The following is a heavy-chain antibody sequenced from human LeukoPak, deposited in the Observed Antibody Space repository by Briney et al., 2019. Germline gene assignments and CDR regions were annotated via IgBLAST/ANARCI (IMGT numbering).Heavy chain of an antibody. J-gene: IGHJ5*01. D-gene: IGHD2-2*01. V-gene: IGHV3-23*01. CDR2: ISASGGTR. CDR1: GFTFNNYA. Sequence: SGGSLRLSCAASGFTFNNYAMSWVRQAPGKGLEWVSAISASGGTRYYADSVKGRFTISRDNSENTLFLQMNSLRAEDTAVYYCAKEPREYCSSTSCPNWFDSWGQGTLVTVS. CDR3: AKEPREYCSSTSCPNWFDS.